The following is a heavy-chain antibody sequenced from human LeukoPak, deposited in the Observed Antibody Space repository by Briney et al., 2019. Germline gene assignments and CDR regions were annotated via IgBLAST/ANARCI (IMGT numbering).Heavy chain of an antibody. J-gene: IGHJ6*04. V-gene: IGHV3-48*04. CDR3: AELGITMIGGV. D-gene: IGHD3-10*02. CDR2: ISSSGSTI. Sequence: GGSLRLSCEASGFSFSNSWMSWVRQAPGKGLEWVSYISSSGSTIYYADSVKGRFTISRDNAKNSLYLQMNSLRAEDTAVYYCAELGITMIGGVWGKGTTVTISS. CDR1: GFSFSNSW.